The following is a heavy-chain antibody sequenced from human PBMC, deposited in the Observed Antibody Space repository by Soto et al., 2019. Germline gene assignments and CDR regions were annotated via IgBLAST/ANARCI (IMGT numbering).Heavy chain of an antibody. J-gene: IGHJ4*02. CDR3: ASHPRDSGGYWYYFDY. V-gene: IGHV3-21*01. CDR1: GFTFSSHS. D-gene: IGHD3-22*01. Sequence: EVQLVASGGGLVKPGGSLRLSCAASGFTFSSHSMNWVRQAPGKGLEWVSSISNSSTYIYYADSVKGRFTISRDNAKNSLYLQMNSLTAEDTAVYYCASHPRDSGGYWYYFDYWGQGTLVTVSS. CDR2: ISNSSTYI.